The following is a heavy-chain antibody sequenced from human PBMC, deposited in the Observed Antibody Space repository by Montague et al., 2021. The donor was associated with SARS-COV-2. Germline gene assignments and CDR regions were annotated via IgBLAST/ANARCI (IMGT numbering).Heavy chain of an antibody. D-gene: IGHD3-3*01. Sequence: SQRLSCAASGSTFTYGVSWVRQAPGKGLEWVSVVSGDGETTFYADSLKGRFTISRDNSKNTVCLQMNSLRAEDTAVYYCAKDFTGSGRFFDYWGQGTLVTVSS. V-gene: IGHV3-23*01. CDR1: GSTFTYG. CDR3: AKDFTGSGRFFDY. J-gene: IGHJ4*02. CDR2: VSGDGETT.